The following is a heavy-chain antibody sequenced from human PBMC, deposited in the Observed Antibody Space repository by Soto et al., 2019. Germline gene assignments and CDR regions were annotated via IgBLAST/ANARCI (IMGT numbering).Heavy chain of an antibody. CDR3: ARGGRGQLLWFGESILGEFDY. D-gene: IGHD3-10*01. J-gene: IGHJ4*02. CDR1: GYTFTGYY. V-gene: IGHV1-2*04. Sequence: ASVKVSCKASGYTFTGYYMHWVRQAPGQGLEWMGWINPNSGGTNYAQKFQGWVTMTRDTSISTAYMELSRLRSDDTAVYYCARGGRGQLLWFGESILGEFDYWGQGTLVTVS. CDR2: INPNSGGT.